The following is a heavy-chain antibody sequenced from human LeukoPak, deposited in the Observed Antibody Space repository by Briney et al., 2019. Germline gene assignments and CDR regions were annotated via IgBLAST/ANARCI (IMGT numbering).Heavy chain of an antibody. CDR1: GGSMNTVSYY. CDR2: VYSRGSI. V-gene: IGHV4-39*07. CDR3: ARVSTITIFGVVTSGLDWYFDL. Sequence: SETLSLTCTVSGGSMNTVSYYWVWIRQAPEKGLEWIGSVYSRGSIYSNPSLKSRVTISVDTSKNQFSLKLSSVTAADTAVYYCARVSTITIFGVVTSGLDWYFDLWGRGTLVTVSS. J-gene: IGHJ2*01. D-gene: IGHD3-3*01.